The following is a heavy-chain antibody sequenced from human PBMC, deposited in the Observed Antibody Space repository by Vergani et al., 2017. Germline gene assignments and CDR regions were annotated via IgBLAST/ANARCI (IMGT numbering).Heavy chain of an antibody. D-gene: IGHD6-19*01. CDR1: GYTFNSYG. J-gene: IGHJ4*02. CDR3: ARNLFEPYSSGWYAIDY. V-gene: IGHV1-18*04. CDR2: ISAYNGNT. Sequence: QVQLVQSGAEVKKPGASVKVSCKASGYTFNSYGISWVRQAPGQGLEWMGWISAYNGNTNYAQKLQGRVTMTTDTSTSTAYMELRSLRSDDTAVYYCARNLFEPYSSGWYAIDYWGQGTLVTVSS.